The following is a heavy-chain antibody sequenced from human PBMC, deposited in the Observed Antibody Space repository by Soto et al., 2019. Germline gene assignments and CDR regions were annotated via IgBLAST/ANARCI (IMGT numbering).Heavy chain of an antibody. D-gene: IGHD6-13*01. CDR3: ARCSGWYGQCYFDC. CDR2: IYSDGRT. CDR1: GFIVSSSY. V-gene: IGHV3-53*02. Sequence: DVQLVETGGGLIQPGGSLRLYCAASGFIVSSSYMSWVRQAPGKGLEWVSVIYSDGRTYYADSVKGRFTISRDNSKNTLYLLMNSLSAEDTAVYYCARCSGWYGQCYFDCWGQGTLVTVSS. J-gene: IGHJ4*02.